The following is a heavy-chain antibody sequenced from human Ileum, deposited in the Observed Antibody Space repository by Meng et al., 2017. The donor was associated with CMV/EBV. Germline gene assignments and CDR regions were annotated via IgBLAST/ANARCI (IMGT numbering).Heavy chain of an antibody. CDR1: GYTFISYG. CDR3: ARDSLLWSSDY. Sequence: SCKASGYTFISYGISWVRQAPGQGLEWMGWISAYNGNTNYAQKFQGRVTMTTDTSTSTAYMELRSLRSDDTAVYYCARDSLLWSSDYWGQGTLVTVSS. D-gene: IGHD3-10*01. CDR2: ISAYNGNT. V-gene: IGHV1-18*01. J-gene: IGHJ4*02.